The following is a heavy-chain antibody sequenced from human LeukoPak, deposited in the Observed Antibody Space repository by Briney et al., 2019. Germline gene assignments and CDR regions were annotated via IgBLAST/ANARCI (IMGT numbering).Heavy chain of an antibody. J-gene: IGHJ3*02. Sequence: GGSLRLSCAASGFTFSSYGMSWVRQAPGEGLEWVSGISGSGNNTYYADSVKGRFTISRGNSKNTLYLQMNSLRAEDTAVFYCAKDSSSSWGVHAFDIWGQGTMVTVSS. V-gene: IGHV3-23*01. D-gene: IGHD6-6*01. CDR2: ISGSGNNT. CDR3: AKDSSSSWGVHAFDI. CDR1: GFTFSSYG.